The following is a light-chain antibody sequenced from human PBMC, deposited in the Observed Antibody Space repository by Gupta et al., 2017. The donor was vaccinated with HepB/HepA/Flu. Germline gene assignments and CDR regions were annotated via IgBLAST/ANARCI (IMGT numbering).Light chain of an antibody. CDR3: LQDSYYPRT. CDR1: RDIGRD. Sequence: AIQMTQSPSSLSASVGDRVTITCRASRDIGRDLAWYQQKPGIAPKLLIFASTSLQSVVPSSCSGSGSGSDFPLTSSIQQPECFATYYCLQDSYYPRTFGQGTKVEV. J-gene: IGKJ1*01. CDR2: AST. V-gene: IGKV1-6*02.